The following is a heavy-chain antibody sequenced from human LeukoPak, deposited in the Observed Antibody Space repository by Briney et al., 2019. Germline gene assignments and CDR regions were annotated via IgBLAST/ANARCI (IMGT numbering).Heavy chain of an antibody. Sequence: GGSLRLSCAASAITFSDYSMNGVRQAPGKGLEWISYIDTSSSTMYYADSVMGRFTISRDNAKESLYLQMNSLRDEDTAVYYCAREDDSWGPNNLDLWGQGTMVTVSS. CDR1: AITFSDYS. CDR2: IDTSSSTM. CDR3: AREDDSWGPNNLDL. J-gene: IGHJ3*01. D-gene: IGHD7-27*01. V-gene: IGHV3-48*02.